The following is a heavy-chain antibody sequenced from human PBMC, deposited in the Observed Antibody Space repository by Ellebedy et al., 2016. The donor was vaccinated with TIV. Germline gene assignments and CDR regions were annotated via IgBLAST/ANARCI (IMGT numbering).Heavy chain of an antibody. Sequence: SETLSLXCTVSGGSISSYYWSWIRQPPGKGLEWIGYIYYSGSTNYNPSLKSRVTISVDTSKNQFSLKLSSVTAADTAVYYCARARQYCSGGSCYGYYFDYWGQGTLVTVSS. CDR3: ARARQYCSGGSCYGYYFDY. CDR2: IYYSGST. CDR1: GGSISSYY. D-gene: IGHD2-15*01. V-gene: IGHV4-59*01. J-gene: IGHJ4*02.